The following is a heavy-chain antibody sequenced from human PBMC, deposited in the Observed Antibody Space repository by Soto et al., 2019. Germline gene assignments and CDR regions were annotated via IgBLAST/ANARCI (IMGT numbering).Heavy chain of an antibody. CDR3: ARVLDGSDYGFRFDY. D-gene: IGHD4-17*01. V-gene: IGHV1-2*04. CDR2: INPNSGGT. Sequence: GASVKVSCKASGYTFTGYYMHWVRQAPGQGLEWMGWINPNSGGTNYAQKFQGWVTITRDTSISTAYMELSSLRSEDTAVYYCARVLDGSDYGFRFDYWGQGTLVTVSS. J-gene: IGHJ4*02. CDR1: GYTFTGYY.